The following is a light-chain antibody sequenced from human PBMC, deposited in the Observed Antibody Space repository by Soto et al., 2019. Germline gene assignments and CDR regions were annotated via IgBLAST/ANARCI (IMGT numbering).Light chain of an antibody. Sequence: DIQMTQSPSTLSASVGDTVTITCRASQSFSNWLAWYQQKPGKDPKFLIHKASTLESGVPSRFSGSGSGTEFTLTISSLQPDDFATYYCQQYNSYSWTFGQGTKVEIK. CDR1: QSFSNW. V-gene: IGKV1-5*03. CDR3: QQYNSYSWT. J-gene: IGKJ1*01. CDR2: KAS.